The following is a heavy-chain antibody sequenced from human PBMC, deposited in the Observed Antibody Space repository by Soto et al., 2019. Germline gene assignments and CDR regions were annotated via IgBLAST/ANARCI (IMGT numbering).Heavy chain of an antibody. J-gene: IGHJ5*02. CDR2: VYYIGRT. V-gene: IGHV4-61*01. Sequence: QVQLQESGPGLVKPSETLSLTCTVSGGSVSSGSFYWSWIRQRPGMGLEWMGFVYYIGRTNYNPSRKSRVAISVDTSKNQFSLKLSSVTAADTAVYYSAAGYSNSRCDPWGQGTLFTVSS. CDR3: AAGYSNSRCDP. CDR1: GGSVSSGSFY. D-gene: IGHD6-13*01.